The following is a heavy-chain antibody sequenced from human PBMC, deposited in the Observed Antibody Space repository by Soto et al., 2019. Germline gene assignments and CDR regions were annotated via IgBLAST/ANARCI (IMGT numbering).Heavy chain of an antibody. J-gene: IGHJ5*02. D-gene: IGHD3-3*01. Sequence: WGWILQPRGNGLEWIGSMYYRGSTYYNPSLKSRVTISVDTSKNQFSLKLSSVTAADTAVYYCARQTMYYDFWSGPNWFDPWGQGTLVTVSS. CDR2: MYYRGST. CDR3: ARQTMYYDFWSGPNWFDP. V-gene: IGHV4-39*01.